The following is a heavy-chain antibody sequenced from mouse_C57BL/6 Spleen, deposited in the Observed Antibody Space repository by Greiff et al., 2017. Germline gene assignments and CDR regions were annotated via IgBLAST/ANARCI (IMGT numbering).Heavy chain of an antibody. CDR3: ARGSVYYYGSSYDFDY. V-gene: IGHV1-78*01. Sequence: QVQLQQSDAELAKPGASVKISCQVSGYTFTDHTIHWMKQRPEQGLEWIGYIYPRDGSTKYNEKFKGKATLTADKSSSTAYMQLNSLTSEDSAVYFCARGSVYYYGSSYDFDYWGQGTTLTVSS. CDR2: IYPRDGST. J-gene: IGHJ2*01. CDR1: GYTFTDHT. D-gene: IGHD1-1*01.